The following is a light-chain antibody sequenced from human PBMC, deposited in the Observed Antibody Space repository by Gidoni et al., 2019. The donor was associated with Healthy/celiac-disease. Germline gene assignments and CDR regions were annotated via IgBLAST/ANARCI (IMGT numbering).Light chain of an antibody. CDR2: AAS. Sequence: DIQITHSPSSLSASVGYRVTITCRASQSISSYLNWYQQKPGKAPKLLIYAASSLQSGVPSRFSGSGSGTDFTLTISRLQPEDFATYYCQQSYSTPYTFGQGTKLEIK. CDR1: QSISSY. V-gene: IGKV1-39*01. CDR3: QQSYSTPYT. J-gene: IGKJ2*01.